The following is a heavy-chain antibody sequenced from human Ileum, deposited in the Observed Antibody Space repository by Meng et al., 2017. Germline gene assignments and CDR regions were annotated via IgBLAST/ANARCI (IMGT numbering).Heavy chain of an antibody. CDR1: SGSIRSNTY. V-gene: IGHV4-4*02. J-gene: IGHJ4*02. Sequence: QVQMHGAGPGLGRPSGPLSLTCAVSSGSIRSNTYWSWVRQPPGKGLEWIGQISHSGSAYYNPSLKSRVTMSVDKSKSQFSLMLTSVTAADTAIYYCARHGGYSQDFWGQGTLVTVSS. D-gene: IGHD4-23*01. CDR3: ARHGGYSQDF. CDR2: ISHSGSA.